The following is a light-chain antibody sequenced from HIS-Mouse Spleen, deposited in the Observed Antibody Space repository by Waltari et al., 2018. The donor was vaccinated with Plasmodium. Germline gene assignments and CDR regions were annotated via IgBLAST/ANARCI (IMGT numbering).Light chain of an antibody. CDR3: QQYYSTPLT. CDR2: WAS. CDR1: QSVLYSSNNKNY. J-gene: IGKJ4*01. V-gene: IGKV4-1*01. Sequence: DIVMTQSPDSLAVSLGEGATLTCKSHQSVLYSSNNKNYLAWYQQKPGQPPKLLIYWASTRESGVPDRFSGSGSGTDFTLTISSLQAEDVAVYYCQQYYSTPLTFGGGTKVKIK.